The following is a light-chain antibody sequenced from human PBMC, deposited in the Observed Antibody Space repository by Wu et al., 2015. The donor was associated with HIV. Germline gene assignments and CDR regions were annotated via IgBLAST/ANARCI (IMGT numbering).Light chain of an antibody. Sequence: EVVLTQSPGTLSLFPGERAILSCRSSQTITDSYLAWYQQRPGQAPRLLIYGATSRVIGIPDRFSGSGSEKASLSPSPEWNLKDFAVYYCQQYSHSPRTFGQGTKVEFK. V-gene: IGKV3-20*01. J-gene: IGKJ1*01. CDR3: QQYSHSPRT. CDR1: QTITDSY. CDR2: GAT.